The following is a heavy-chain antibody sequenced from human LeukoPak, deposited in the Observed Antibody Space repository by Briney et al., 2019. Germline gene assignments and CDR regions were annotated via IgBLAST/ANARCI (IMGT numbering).Heavy chain of an antibody. CDR3: ARLKDGPIDY. CDR2: IYYSGST. CDR1: GGSISSSSYY. V-gene: IGHV4-39*01. Sequence: SETLSLTCTVSGGSISSSSYYWGWIRQPPGKGLEWIGSIYYSGSTYYNPSLKSRVTISVDTSKNQFSLKLSSVAAAHTAVYYCARLKDGPIDYWGQGTLVTVSS. J-gene: IGHJ4*02. D-gene: IGHD5-24*01.